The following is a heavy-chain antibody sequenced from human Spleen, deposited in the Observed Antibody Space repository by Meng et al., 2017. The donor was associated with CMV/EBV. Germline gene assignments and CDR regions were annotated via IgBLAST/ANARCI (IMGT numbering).Heavy chain of an antibody. CDR3: AKDKKYVWSGNAYYFDY. CDR1: GYTFTSYG. CDR2: ISAYNGNT. V-gene: IGHV1-18*01. Sequence: QVQRVQSGAEVKKPGASVEVSCKASGYTFTSYGISWVRQAPGQGLEWMGWISAYNGNTNYAQKLQGRVTMTTDTSTSTAYMELRSLRSDDTAVYYCAKDKKYVWSGNAYYFDYWGQGTLVTVSS. J-gene: IGHJ4*02. D-gene: IGHD3-3*01.